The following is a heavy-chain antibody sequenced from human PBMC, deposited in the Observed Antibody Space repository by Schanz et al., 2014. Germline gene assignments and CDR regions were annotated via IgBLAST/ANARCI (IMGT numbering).Heavy chain of an antibody. J-gene: IGHJ4*02. CDR3: ARDRVITFGGVIVSDY. D-gene: IGHD3-16*02. CDR2: IFTSGNT. CDR1: GGSISSYY. V-gene: IGHV4-4*07. Sequence: QVQLQESGPGLVKPSETLSLTCTVSGGSISSYYWSWIRQPAGKGLEWIGRIFTSGNTNYNPSFKCRVTMSVDTPKNQFPLKLTSVTAADTAVYYCARDRVITFGGVIVSDYWGQGTLVTVSS.